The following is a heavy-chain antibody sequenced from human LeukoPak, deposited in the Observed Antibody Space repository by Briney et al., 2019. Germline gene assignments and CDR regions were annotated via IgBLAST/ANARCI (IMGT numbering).Heavy chain of an antibody. V-gene: IGHV1-3*01. CDR1: GYTFTSYA. D-gene: IGHD1-26*01. Sequence: EASVKVSFTASGYTFTSYAMHWVRQAPGQRLEWMGWINAGNGNTKYSQKFQGRVTITRDTSASTAYMELSSLRSEDTAVYYCARDLFELRGSDYWGQGTLVTVSS. CDR2: INAGNGNT. J-gene: IGHJ4*02. CDR3: ARDLFELRGSDY.